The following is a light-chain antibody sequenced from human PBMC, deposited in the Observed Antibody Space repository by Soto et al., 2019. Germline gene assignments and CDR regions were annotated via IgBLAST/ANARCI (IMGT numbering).Light chain of an antibody. CDR1: ESVTDY. Sequence: EIVLTQSPATLSLSPGERGTLSCRASESVTDYLAWYQQKPGQAPRLLVYDVSNRAAGIPTRFSGSGSGTEFTLTISSLQPDDFATYYCQQYNPYSPWTFGQGTKVDIK. J-gene: IGKJ1*01. CDR2: DVS. V-gene: IGKV3-11*01. CDR3: QQYNPYSPWT.